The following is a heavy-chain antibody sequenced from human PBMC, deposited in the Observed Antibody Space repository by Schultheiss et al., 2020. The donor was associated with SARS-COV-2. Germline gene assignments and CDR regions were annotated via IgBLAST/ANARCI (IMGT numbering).Heavy chain of an antibody. CDR2: ISSSSSYI. CDR1: GFTFSSYS. V-gene: IGHV3-21*01. Sequence: GGSLRLSCAASGFTFSSYSMNWVRQAPGKGLEWVSSISSSSSYIYYADSVKGRFTISRDNAKNSLYLQMNSLRAEDTAVYYCARDFGSGSYYKPDYWGQGTLVTVSS. J-gene: IGHJ4*02. CDR3: ARDFGSGSYYKPDY. D-gene: IGHD3-10*01.